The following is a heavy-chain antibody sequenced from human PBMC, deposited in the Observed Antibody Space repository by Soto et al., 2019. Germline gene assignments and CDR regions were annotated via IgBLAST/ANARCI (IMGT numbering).Heavy chain of an antibody. V-gene: IGHV3-13*01. J-gene: IGHJ5*02. Sequence: PGGSLRLSCAASGFTFSSYDMYWVRQATGKGLEWVSAIGTAGDTYYPGSVKGRFTISRENAKNSLYLQMNSLRAEDTAVYYCARGETGTTSGSFDPWGQGTLVTVSS. CDR2: IGTAGDT. D-gene: IGHD1-7*01. CDR1: GFTFSSYD. CDR3: ARGETGTTSGSFDP.